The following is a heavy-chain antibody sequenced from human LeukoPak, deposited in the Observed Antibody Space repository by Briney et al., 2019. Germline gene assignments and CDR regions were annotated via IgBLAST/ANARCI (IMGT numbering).Heavy chain of an antibody. D-gene: IGHD4-11*01. CDR2: IEPDGSDK. CDR1: GFTFSSYW. CDR3: ARMTTADY. Sequence: PGGSLRLSCAGSGFTFSSYWVSWVRQAPGKGLEWVANIEPDGSDKYYVDSVKGRFTISRDNAKNSLYLQMNSLRAEDTAVYYCARMTTADYWGQGTLVTVSS. J-gene: IGHJ4*02. V-gene: IGHV3-7*01.